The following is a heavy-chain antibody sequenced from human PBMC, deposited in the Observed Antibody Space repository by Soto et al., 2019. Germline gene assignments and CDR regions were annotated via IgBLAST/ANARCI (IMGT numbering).Heavy chain of an antibody. D-gene: IGHD3-16*01. CDR1: GGTFSSYT. Sequence: SVNLSCKASGGTFSSYTISWVRQAPGQGLEWMGRIIPILGIANYAQKFQGRVTVTADKSTSTAYMELSSLRSEDTAVYYCASLPSYIWGSYRDYWGQGTLVTVSS. CDR3: ASLPSYIWGSYRDY. V-gene: IGHV1-69*02. J-gene: IGHJ4*02. CDR2: IIPILGIA.